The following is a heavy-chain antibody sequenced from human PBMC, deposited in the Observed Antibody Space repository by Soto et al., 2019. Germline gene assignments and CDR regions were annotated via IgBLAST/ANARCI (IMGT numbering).Heavy chain of an antibody. CDR1: DFTFSDYA. V-gene: IGHV3-30-3*01. CDR3: ARAHYNDSSGPNGHAFDI. D-gene: IGHD3-22*01. Sequence: XGSLRLSCAASDFTFSDYAMHWVRQAPGKGLEWVAVISDDGDKVFYADSMKDRLTISRDNSKSTLFLQLTSLGPEDTALYYCARAHYNDSSGPNGHAFDIWGQGTLVTVSS. J-gene: IGHJ3*02. CDR2: ISDDGDKV.